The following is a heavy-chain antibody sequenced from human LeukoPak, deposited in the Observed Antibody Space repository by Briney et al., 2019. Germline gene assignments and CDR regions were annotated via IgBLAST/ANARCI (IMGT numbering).Heavy chain of an antibody. J-gene: IGHJ6*03. Sequence: KASETLSLTCTVSGGSISNDDYYWSWIRQPPGKGLEWIGYIYYSGSTYYNPSLKSRVTISVDTSKNQFSPKLSSVTAADTAVYYCARVHYGSGSLYYYYYYMDVWGKGTTVTVSS. V-gene: IGHV4-30-4*08. CDR2: IYYSGST. D-gene: IGHD3-10*01. CDR1: GGSISNDDYY. CDR3: ARVHYGSGSLYYYYYYMDV.